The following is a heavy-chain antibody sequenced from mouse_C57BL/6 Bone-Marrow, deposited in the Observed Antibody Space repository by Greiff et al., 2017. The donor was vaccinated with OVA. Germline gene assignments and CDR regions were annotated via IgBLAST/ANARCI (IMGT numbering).Heavy chain of an antibody. CDR3: TFYYGKNFDY. CDR1: GFTFSNYW. Sequence: EVQGVESGGGLVQPGGSMKLSCVASGFTFSNYWLNWVRQSPEKGLEWVAQIRLKSDNYATHYAESVKGRFTISRDDSKSSVYLQMNNLRAEDTGIYYCTFYYGKNFDYWGQGTTLTVSS. V-gene: IGHV6-3*01. D-gene: IGHD1-1*01. CDR2: IRLKSDNYAT. J-gene: IGHJ2*01.